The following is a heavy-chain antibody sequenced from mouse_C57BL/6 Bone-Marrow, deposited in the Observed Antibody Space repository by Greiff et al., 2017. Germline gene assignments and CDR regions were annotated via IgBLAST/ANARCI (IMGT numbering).Heavy chain of an antibody. CDR2: IDPENGDT. Sequence: EVQLQQSGAELVRPGASVKLSCTASGFNIQDDYMHWVKQRPEQGLEWIGWIDPENGDTEYASKFQGKATITADTSSNTAYLQLSSLTSEDTAVYYCTAPDYPFDYWGQGTTLTVSS. CDR3: TAPDYPFDY. CDR1: GFNIQDDY. V-gene: IGHV14-4*01. J-gene: IGHJ2*01. D-gene: IGHD5-5*01.